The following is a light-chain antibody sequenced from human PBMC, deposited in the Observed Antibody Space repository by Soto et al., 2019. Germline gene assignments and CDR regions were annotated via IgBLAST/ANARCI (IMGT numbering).Light chain of an antibody. CDR3: QQYVSSSWT. CDR1: QSVSSSY. J-gene: IGKJ1*01. Sequence: EIVLTQSPGTQSLSPGERATLSCRASQSVSSSYLAWYQQKPGQAPRLLIYGASSRATGIPDRFSGSGSETDFTLTISRLEPEDFAVYYCQQYVSSSWTFGQGTKVEIK. CDR2: GAS. V-gene: IGKV3-20*01.